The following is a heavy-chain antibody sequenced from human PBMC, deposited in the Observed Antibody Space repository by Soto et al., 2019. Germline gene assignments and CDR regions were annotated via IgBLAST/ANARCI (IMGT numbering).Heavy chain of an antibody. CDR2: ILSDEINK. V-gene: IGHV3-30-3*01. CDR3: AIIATSGGGDAFDI. J-gene: IGHJ3*02. D-gene: IGHD6-13*01. Sequence: QVQLVESGGGVVQPGRSLRLSCAASGFTFSNYAMHWVRQAPGKGLEWVAAILSDEINKYSADSVKSRFTISRDNSKNTLYLLMNSLSPEDTVVYYCAIIATSGGGDAFDIWGQGTMVTVSS. CDR1: GFTFSNYA.